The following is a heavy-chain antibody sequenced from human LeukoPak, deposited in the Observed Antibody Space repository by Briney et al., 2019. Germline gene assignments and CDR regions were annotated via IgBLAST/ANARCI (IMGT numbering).Heavy chain of an antibody. CDR2: VSGSGGST. V-gene: IGHV3-23*01. CDR1: GFTFSSYA. CDR3: AKDDRSGSSYFDY. J-gene: IGHJ4*01. Sequence: PGGSLRLSCAASGFTFSSYAMSWVRQAPGKGLEWVSAVSGSGGSTYYADSVKGRFTISRDNSKNTLYLQMNSLRAEDTAVYYCAKDDRSGSSYFDYWGQGTLVTVYS. D-gene: IGHD1-26*01.